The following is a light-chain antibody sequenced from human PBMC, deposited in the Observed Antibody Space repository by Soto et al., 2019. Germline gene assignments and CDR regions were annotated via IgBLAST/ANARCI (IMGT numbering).Light chain of an antibody. V-gene: IGKV1-5*03. CDR2: KAS. CDR3: QPYNSYSRT. J-gene: IGKJ1*01. CDR1: QSISSW. Sequence: DIQMTQSPSSLSASVGDRVTITCRASQSISSWLAGYQQKPGKAPKLLIFKASTLETGVPSRFSGSGSETEFTLTISSLQPDDSATYYCQPYNSYSRTFGQGTKVDIK.